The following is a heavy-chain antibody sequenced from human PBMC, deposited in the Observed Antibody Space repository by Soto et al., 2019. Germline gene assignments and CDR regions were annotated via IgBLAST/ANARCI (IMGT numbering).Heavy chain of an antibody. CDR3: ASIHMIVVDTPAGWFDP. CDR2: MYYSGST. J-gene: IGHJ5*02. D-gene: IGHD3-22*01. Sequence: SETLSLTCTVSGGSISSGDYYWSWIRQPPGNGLEWIGYMYYSGSTYYNPSLKSRVTISVDTSKNQFSLKLSSVTAADTAVYYCASIHMIVVDTPAGWFDPWGQGFLV. CDR1: GGSISSGDYY. V-gene: IGHV4-30-4*01.